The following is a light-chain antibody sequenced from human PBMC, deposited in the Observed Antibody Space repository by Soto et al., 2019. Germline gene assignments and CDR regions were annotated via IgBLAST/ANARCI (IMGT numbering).Light chain of an antibody. V-gene: IGKV1-12*01. Sequence: DIQMTQSPSSVSASVGDRVTITCRASQGLGVWLGWYQQKPGIAPQLLIFGASGLQTGVPSRFSGSGSGTDFTLTISSLQPEDFATYYCQQAYSSPLTFGGGTKVDIK. J-gene: IGKJ4*01. CDR3: QQAYSSPLT. CDR2: GAS. CDR1: QGLGVW.